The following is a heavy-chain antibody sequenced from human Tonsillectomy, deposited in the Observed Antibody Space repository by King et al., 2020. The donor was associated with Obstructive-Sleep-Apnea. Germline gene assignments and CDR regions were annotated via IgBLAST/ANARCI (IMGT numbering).Heavy chain of an antibody. CDR2: ISAYTGNT. CDR3: ARGGYSSGYVGYFDF. CDR1: GYSFIYYG. V-gene: IGHV1-18*01. D-gene: IGHD2-8*02. Sequence: QLVQSGAEVKEPGASVKVSCKTSGYSFIYYGVAWVRQAPGQGLEWMGWISAYTGNTNYAQDFQGRVTVTTDTSTSTAYMALRGLRSDDTAMYYCARGGYSSGYVGYFDFWGQGTLVTVSS. J-gene: IGHJ4*02.